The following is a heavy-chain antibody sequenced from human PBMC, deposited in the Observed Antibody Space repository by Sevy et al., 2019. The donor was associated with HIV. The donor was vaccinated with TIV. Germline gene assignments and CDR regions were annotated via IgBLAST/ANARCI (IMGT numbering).Heavy chain of an antibody. V-gene: IGHV3-48*02. CDR3: SRLGSGSYSGFDI. D-gene: IGHD1-26*01. CDR2: ISSSSSTV. J-gene: IGHJ3*02. CDR1: GFSFSTYS. Sequence: GGSLRLSCAASGFSFSTYSMNWVRQAPGKGLEWVSYISSSSSTVYYVDSVKGRFTISRDNAKNALYLQMNSLRDEDTDAYYCSRLGSGSYSGFDIWGQGTMVTVSS.